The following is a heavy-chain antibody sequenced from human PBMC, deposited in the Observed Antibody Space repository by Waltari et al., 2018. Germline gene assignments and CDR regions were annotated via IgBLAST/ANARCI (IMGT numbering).Heavy chain of an antibody. Sequence: EVQLVQSGAEVKKPGESLKISCKGSGYSFTSYWIGWVRQMPGKGLEWMGIIYPGDSDTRYSPSFQGQVTISADKSISTAYLQWSSLKASDTAMYYCARHRYSSSWSTYPRLYYYGMDVWGQGTTVTVSS. V-gene: IGHV5-51*01. J-gene: IGHJ6*02. CDR3: ARHRYSSSWSTYPRLYYYGMDV. CDR1: GYSFTSYW. CDR2: IYPGDSDT. D-gene: IGHD6-13*01.